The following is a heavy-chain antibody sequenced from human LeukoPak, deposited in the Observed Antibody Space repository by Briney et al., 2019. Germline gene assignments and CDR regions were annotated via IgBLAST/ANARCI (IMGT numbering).Heavy chain of an antibody. CDR3: ARGDEMWWFDP. D-gene: IGHD2-21*01. CDR2: ISGYNGNT. Sequence: GASVKVSCKTSGYTFTNYGISWVRQAPGQGLEWMGWISGYNGNTNYVQKFRGRVTMTTDTSTSTAYMELRSLRSDDTAVYYCARGDEMWWFDPWGQGTLVTVSS. J-gene: IGHJ5*02. V-gene: IGHV1-18*01. CDR1: GYTFTNYG.